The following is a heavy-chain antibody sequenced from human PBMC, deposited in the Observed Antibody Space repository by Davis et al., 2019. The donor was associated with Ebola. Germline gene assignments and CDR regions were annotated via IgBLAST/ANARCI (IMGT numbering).Heavy chain of an antibody. CDR3: ARSPYGDRSDF. J-gene: IGHJ4*02. CDR1: GYMFSTLW. Sequence: GESLKISCRISGYMFSTLWITWVRQVPGQGLEWMGRIDPSDSSATYSPSFQGHVTFSTDTSTDTAYLQWSDLKPSDSAIYYCARSPYGDRSDFWGQGTPVSVSS. CDR2: IDPSDSSA. V-gene: IGHV5-10-1*01. D-gene: IGHD4-17*01.